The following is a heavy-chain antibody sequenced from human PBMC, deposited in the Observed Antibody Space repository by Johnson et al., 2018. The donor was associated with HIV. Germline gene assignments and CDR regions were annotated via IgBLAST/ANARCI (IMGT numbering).Heavy chain of an antibody. Sequence: QVQLVESGGGVVQPGRSLRLSCAASGFTFSSYAIDWVRQAPGKGLEWVAVISYDGSNKYYADSVKGRFTISRDNSKNTLYLQMNSLRAEDTAVYYCARVPITYSYGYTDDAFDIWGQGTMVTVSS. CDR1: GFTFSSYA. D-gene: IGHD5-18*01. CDR3: ARVPITYSYGYTDDAFDI. CDR2: ISYDGSNK. V-gene: IGHV3-30-3*01. J-gene: IGHJ3*02.